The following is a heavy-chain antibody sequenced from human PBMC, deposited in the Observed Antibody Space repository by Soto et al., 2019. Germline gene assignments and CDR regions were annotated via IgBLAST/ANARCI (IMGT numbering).Heavy chain of an antibody. V-gene: IGHV4-39*01. CDR2: IYYSGST. CDR1: GGSITSSSNY. CDR3: ARAKLHGSGSYLLRIGYYFDY. D-gene: IGHD3-10*01. Sequence: SETLSLTCTVSGGSITSSSNYWGWIRQPPGKGLEWIGSIYYSGSTYYNPSLKSRVTISVDTSKNQFSLKLSSVTAADTAVYYCARAKLHGSGSYLLRIGYYFDYWGQGTLVTVSS. J-gene: IGHJ4*02.